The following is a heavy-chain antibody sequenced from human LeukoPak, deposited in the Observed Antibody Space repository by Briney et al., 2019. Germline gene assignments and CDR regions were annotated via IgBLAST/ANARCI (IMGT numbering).Heavy chain of an antibody. CDR2: LYSGGDT. J-gene: IGHJ4*02. CDR3: TRNRDLAVGGRFFEY. V-gene: IGHV3-53*01. CDR1: GFTVSSNH. Sequence: GESLRLSCAASGFTVSSNHMSWVRQAPGKGLEWVSVLYSGGDTYYADSVRGRFTISRDNYKNMVYLQMNSLRAEDTAVYYCTRNRDLAVGGRFFEYWGQGTLVTVSS. D-gene: IGHD2-15*01.